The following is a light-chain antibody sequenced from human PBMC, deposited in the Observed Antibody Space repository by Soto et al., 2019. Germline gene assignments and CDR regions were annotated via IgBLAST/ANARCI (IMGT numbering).Light chain of an antibody. CDR3: QQYGSSPWT. J-gene: IGKJ1*01. CDR2: GAS. V-gene: IGKV3-20*01. CDR1: QSVSSSY. Sequence: EIVLTQSPGTLSLSPGERATLSCRASQSVSSSYVAWYQQKPGQAPRLLIYGASSRATGIPDRFSGSGYGTDFTLTISRLEPEDFAVYYCQQYGSSPWTFGQGTKVEIK.